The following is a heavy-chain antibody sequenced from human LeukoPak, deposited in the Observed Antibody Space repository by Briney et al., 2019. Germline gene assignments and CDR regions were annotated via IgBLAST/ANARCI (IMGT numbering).Heavy chain of an antibody. D-gene: IGHD5-18*01. Sequence: SETLSLTCAVYGGSFSGYYWSWIRQPPGKGLEWIGEINHSGSTNYNPSLKSRVTISVDTSKNQFSLTLSSVTAADTAVYYCARVSGYSYGSFDYWGQGTLVTVSS. CDR3: ARVSGYSYGSFDY. J-gene: IGHJ4*02. CDR1: GGSFSGYY. V-gene: IGHV4-34*01. CDR2: INHSGST.